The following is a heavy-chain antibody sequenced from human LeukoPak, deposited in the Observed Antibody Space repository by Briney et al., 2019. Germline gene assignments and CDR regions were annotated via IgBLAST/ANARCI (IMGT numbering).Heavy chain of an antibody. CDR3: AKDRDGGYFDY. V-gene: IGHV3-33*06. Sequence: GGSLRLSCAASGFTFSSYGMHWVRQAPGKGLEWVAVIWYDGSNKYYADSVKGRFTISRDNSQNTLYLQMNSLRAEDTAVYYCAKDRDGGYFDYWGQGTLVTVSS. CDR1: GFTFSSYG. J-gene: IGHJ4*02. D-gene: IGHD3-10*01. CDR2: IWYDGSNK.